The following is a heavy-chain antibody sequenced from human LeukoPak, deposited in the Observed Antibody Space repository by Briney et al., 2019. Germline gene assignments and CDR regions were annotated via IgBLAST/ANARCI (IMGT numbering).Heavy chain of an antibody. D-gene: IGHD2-15*01. V-gene: IGHV1-69*13. CDR3: AVGGYCSGGSCSEDYYFDY. J-gene: IGHJ4*02. CDR2: IIPIFGTA. CDR1: GGTFSSYA. Sequence: SVKVSCKASGGTFSSYAISWVRQAPGQGLEWMGGIIPIFGTANYAQKFQGKVTITADESTSTAYMELSSLRSEDTAVYYCAVGGYCSGGSCSEDYYFDYWGQGTLVTVSS.